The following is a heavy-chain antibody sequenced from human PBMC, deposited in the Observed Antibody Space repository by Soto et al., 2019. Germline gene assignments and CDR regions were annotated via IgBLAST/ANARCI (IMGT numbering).Heavy chain of an antibody. CDR2: ISSTTNYI. CDR3: ARESEDLTSNFDY. J-gene: IGHJ4*02. CDR1: GFTFTRYS. Sequence: LRLSCAASGFTFTRYSMNWVRQAPGKGLEWVSSISSTTNYIYYGDSMKGRFTISRDNAKNSLYLEMNSLRAEDTAVYYCARESEDLTSNFDYWGQGTTVTVSS. V-gene: IGHV3-21*06.